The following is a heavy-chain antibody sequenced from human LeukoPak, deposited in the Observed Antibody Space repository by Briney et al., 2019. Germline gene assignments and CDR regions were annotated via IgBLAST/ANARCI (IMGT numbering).Heavy chain of an antibody. CDR2: IKTDGSEK. D-gene: IGHD3-22*01. CDR1: GLTVSGNY. Sequence: GGSLRLSCAASGLTVSGNYMSWVRQAPGKGLQWVANIKTDGSEKYYVDSVKGRFTISRDNAKNSLYLQMNSLRAEDTAVYYCATYSSLNRREFQFWGQGTLLTVSS. V-gene: IGHV3-7*01. J-gene: IGHJ1*01. CDR3: ATYSSLNRREFQF.